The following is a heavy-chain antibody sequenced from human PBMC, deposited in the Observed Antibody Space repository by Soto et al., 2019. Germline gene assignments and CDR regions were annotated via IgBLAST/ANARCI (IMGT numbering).Heavy chain of an antibody. D-gene: IGHD2-2*01. J-gene: IGHJ6*02. V-gene: IGHV3-23*01. Sequence: GVSLRLSCAASGSTFSSYAMRWVRQAPGKGLEWGSAISGSDGSTYYADSVKGRFTISRDNSKNTLYLQMNSLRAEDTAVYYCAKGKYCSSTSCYGYYGMDVWGQGTTVTVSS. CDR2: ISGSDGST. CDR3: AKGKYCSSTSCYGYYGMDV. CDR1: GSTFSSYA.